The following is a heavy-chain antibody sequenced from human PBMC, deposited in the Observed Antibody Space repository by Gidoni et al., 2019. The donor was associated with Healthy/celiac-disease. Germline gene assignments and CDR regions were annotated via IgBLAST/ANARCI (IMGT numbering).Heavy chain of an antibody. CDR3: ARDGVGATMDAFDI. CDR2: ISSSSSYI. D-gene: IGHD1-26*01. CDR1: GFTFSSYS. V-gene: IGHV3-21*01. J-gene: IGHJ3*02. Sequence: EVQLAESGGGLVKPGGSLRLSCAASGFTFSSYSMNWVRQAPGKGLEWVSSISSSSSYIYYADSVKGRFTISRDNAKNSLYLQTNSLRAEDTAVYYCARDGVGATMDAFDIWGQGTMVTVSS.